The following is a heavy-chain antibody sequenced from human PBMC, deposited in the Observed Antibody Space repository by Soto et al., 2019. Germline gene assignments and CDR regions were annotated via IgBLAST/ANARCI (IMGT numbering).Heavy chain of an antibody. V-gene: IGHV4-31*03. D-gene: IGHD6-25*01. Sequence: QVLLQESGPGLVKPSETLSLTCTVSGGSFTSGGYYWTWIRQLPGKGLEWLGYISYSGSTYYNPSLMGRVVISKDLSTKKFSLKLTWVTAADTAVYLCARDRRAARDGMDVWGQGTTVRVSS. CDR3: ARDRRAARDGMDV. CDR1: GGSFTSGGYY. J-gene: IGHJ6*02. CDR2: ISYSGST.